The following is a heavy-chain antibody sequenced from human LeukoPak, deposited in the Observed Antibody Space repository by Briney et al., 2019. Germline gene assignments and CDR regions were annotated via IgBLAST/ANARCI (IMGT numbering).Heavy chain of an antibody. CDR2: IIPIFGTA. J-gene: IGHJ3*02. Sequence: PVKVSCKASGYTFTSYGISWVRQAPGQGLEWMGGIIPIFGTANYAQKFQGRVTITADESTSTAYMELSSLRSEDTAVYYCARENYYDSSGYYSDAFDIWGQGTMVTVSS. V-gene: IGHV1-69*13. CDR3: ARENYYDSSGYYSDAFDI. CDR1: GYTFTSYG. D-gene: IGHD3-22*01.